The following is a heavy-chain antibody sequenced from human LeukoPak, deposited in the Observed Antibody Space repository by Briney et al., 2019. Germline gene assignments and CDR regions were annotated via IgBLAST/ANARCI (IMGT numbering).Heavy chain of an antibody. CDR2: INSDGSVT. J-gene: IGHJ4*02. V-gene: IGHV3-74*01. CDR1: GFTFSSYW. Sequence: GGSLRLSCAASGFTFSSYWMHWVRQAPVKGLLWVSRINSDGSVTTYADSVKGRFTISRDNAKNTLYLQMNSLRAEDTAVYYCTRATGSFYGLGYWGQGTLVTVSS. D-gene: IGHD1-26*01. CDR3: TRATGSFYGLGY.